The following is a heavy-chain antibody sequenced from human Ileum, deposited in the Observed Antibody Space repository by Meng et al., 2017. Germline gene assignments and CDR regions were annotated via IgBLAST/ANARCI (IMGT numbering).Heavy chain of an antibody. J-gene: IGHJ3*02. CDR3: VKDFWWNARDM. V-gene: IGHV3-74*01. Sequence: GASLILSYTSSGFSLSSNWMNWVRPAPGKGLFWVSRINNDGRTTNYADSVKGRFTISRDNAKNTLYLQMNSLRVEDTAVYYCVKDFWWNARDMWGQGTMVTVSS. D-gene: IGHD3-3*01. CDR1: GFSLSSNW. CDR2: INNDGRTT.